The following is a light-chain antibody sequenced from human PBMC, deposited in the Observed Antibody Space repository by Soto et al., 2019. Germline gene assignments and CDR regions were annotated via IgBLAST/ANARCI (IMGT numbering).Light chain of an antibody. CDR2: DAS. Sequence: DILMTQSPSSLSLSVGERVTITCQASQNITSYLNWYQHKPGEAPKLLIYDASILEAGLPTRFSGSGSGTDFTFTISILQPEYVATYYCQNCNYPSIFGPGTTVDIK. CDR1: QNITSY. CDR3: QNCNYPSI. V-gene: IGKV1-33*01. J-gene: IGKJ3*01.